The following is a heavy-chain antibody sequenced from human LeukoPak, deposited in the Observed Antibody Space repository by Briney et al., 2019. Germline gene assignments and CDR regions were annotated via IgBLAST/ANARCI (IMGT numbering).Heavy chain of an antibody. Sequence: RWASVKVSCKASGGTFSSYAISWVRQAPGQGLEWMGGIIPIFGTANYAQKFQGRVTITVDKSTSTAYMELSSLRSEDTAVYYCASGYCSGGSCSFGAFDIWGQGTMVTVSS. J-gene: IGHJ3*02. V-gene: IGHV1-69*06. CDR1: GGTFSSYA. CDR3: ASGYCSGGSCSFGAFDI. D-gene: IGHD2-15*01. CDR2: IIPIFGTA.